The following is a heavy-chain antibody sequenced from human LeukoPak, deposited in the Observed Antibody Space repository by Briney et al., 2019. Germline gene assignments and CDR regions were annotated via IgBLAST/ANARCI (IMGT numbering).Heavy chain of an antibody. Sequence: GGSLRLSCAASGFTFSSYAMHWVRQAPGKGLEYVSAISSNGGSTYYANSVKGRFTISRDNSKNTLYLQMGSLRAEDMAVYYCARGPRDGNFDYWGQGTLVTVSS. D-gene: IGHD5-24*01. CDR2: ISSNGGST. CDR1: GFTFSSYA. CDR3: ARGPRDGNFDY. J-gene: IGHJ4*02. V-gene: IGHV3-64*01.